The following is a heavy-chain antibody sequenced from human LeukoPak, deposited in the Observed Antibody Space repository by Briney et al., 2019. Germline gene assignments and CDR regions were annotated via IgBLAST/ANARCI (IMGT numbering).Heavy chain of an antibody. CDR3: AVGTFDYGDYFANNWFDP. J-gene: IGHJ5*02. CDR1: GGSISPFY. D-gene: IGHD4-17*01. V-gene: IGHV4-59*01. CDR2: IYYSGST. Sequence: PSETLSLTCTVSGGSISPFYWGWIRQPPGKGLEWIGYIYYSGSTNYNPSLKSRVTILVDTSKNQLSLKLSSVTAADTAVYYCAVGTFDYGDYFANNWFDPWGQGTLVTVSS.